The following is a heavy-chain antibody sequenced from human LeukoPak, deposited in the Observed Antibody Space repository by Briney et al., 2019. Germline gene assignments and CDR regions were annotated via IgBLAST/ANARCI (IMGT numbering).Heavy chain of an antibody. CDR3: VRDAHAGGFFAH. D-gene: IGHD4-23*01. J-gene: IGHJ4*02. CDR2: IQQDGSAK. V-gene: IGHV3-7*04. CDR1: GFTLSSYW. Sequence: TGGSLRLSCAASGFTLSSYWMHWVRLAPGRGLEWLASIQQDGSAKFYVDSVKGRFTISRDNARNSLSLQMNNLRGEATAVYYCVRDAHAGGFFAHGGQETLFTAS.